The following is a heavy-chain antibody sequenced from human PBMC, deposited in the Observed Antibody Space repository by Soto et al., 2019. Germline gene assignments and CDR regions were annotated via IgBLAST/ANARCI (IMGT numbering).Heavy chain of an antibody. Sequence: HPGGSLRLSCEASGFSFSSFAMNWVRRAPGRGLEWVSYISDDGASIYYADSLKGRFTISRDNAKNSLSLQMNNLRAEDTAVYYCARENSVQAWLHHFDHWGLGTLVTVSS. CDR1: GFSFSSFA. CDR3: ARENSVQAWLHHFDH. J-gene: IGHJ4*02. V-gene: IGHV3-48*03. D-gene: IGHD5-18*01. CDR2: ISDDGASI.